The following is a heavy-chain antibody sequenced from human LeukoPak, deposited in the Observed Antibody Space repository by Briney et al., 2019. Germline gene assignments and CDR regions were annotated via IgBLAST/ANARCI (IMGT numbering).Heavy chain of an antibody. CDR2: IYPTGST. J-gene: IGHJ4*02. CDR3: ARETSLAGFASGLGFNY. V-gene: IGHV4-61*09. D-gene: IGHD6-19*01. Sequence: PSQTLSLTCTVSGGSISSSRYFWNWIRQPAGKGLEWIGHIYPTGSTKYNPSLKSRVTISLDTSKNQFSLKLTSVTAADTATYYCARETSLAGFASGLGFNYWGQGILVTVSS. CDR1: GGSISSSRYF.